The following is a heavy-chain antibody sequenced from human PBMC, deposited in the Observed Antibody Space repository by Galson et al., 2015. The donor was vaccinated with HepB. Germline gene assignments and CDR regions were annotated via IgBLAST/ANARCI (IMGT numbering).Heavy chain of an antibody. Sequence: SLRLSCAVSGFTFNNAWMTWVRQAPGKGLEWVGRIKSKPDGGTTDYAAPVKGRFTISRDDSKNTLYLQMNGLKIEDTAMYYCTTDRAYTSGWHVDCWGQGTLVTVSS. J-gene: IGHJ4*02. CDR3: TTDRAYTSGWHVDC. CDR1: GFTFNNAW. V-gene: IGHV3-15*01. CDR2: IKSKPDGGTT. D-gene: IGHD6-19*01.